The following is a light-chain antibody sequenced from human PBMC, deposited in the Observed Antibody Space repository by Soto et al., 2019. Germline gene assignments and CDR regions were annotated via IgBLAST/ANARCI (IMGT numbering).Light chain of an antibody. CDR3: QHYVNSALT. CDR2: DTS. Sequence: ILMTPSPSTLSVYPAGGATLSCRASQGIGDTLAWYQQKPGQTPRLLIYDTSIRATGVPARFSGSRSGAKFTSTTSSQQSEDFAVYYYQHYVNSALTFGGGTQMDIK. CDR1: QGIGDT. V-gene: IGKV3-15*01. J-gene: IGKJ4*01.